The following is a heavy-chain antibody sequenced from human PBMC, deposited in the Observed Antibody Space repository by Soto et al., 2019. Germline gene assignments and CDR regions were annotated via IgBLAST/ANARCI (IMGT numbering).Heavy chain of an antibody. CDR2: ISYDGSNK. CDR3: GKDGLWFGEFAGYYGMDV. J-gene: IGHJ6*02. V-gene: IGHV3-30*18. Sequence: QVQLVESGGGVVQPGRSLRLSCAASGFTFSSYGMHWVRQAPGKGLEWVAVISYDGSNKFYADSVKGRFTTSRDNSKNTFYLQRTRLGAEDTAVYYCGKDGLWFGEFAGYYGMDVWGQGATVTVCS. D-gene: IGHD3-10*01. CDR1: GFTFSSYG.